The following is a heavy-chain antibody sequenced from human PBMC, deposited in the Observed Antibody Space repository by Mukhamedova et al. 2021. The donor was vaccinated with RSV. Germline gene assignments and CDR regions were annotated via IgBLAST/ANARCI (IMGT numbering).Heavy chain of an antibody. V-gene: IGHV3-23*01. D-gene: IGHD3-10*01. CDR2: ISGSGGST. J-gene: IGHJ5*02. Sequence: GKGLEWVSAISGSGGSTYYADSVKGRFTISRDNSKNTLYLQMNSLRAEDTAVYYCAKDGSEYYGSGSYFLSDWFDPWGQGTLVTVS. CDR3: AKDGSEYYGSGSYFLSDWFDP.